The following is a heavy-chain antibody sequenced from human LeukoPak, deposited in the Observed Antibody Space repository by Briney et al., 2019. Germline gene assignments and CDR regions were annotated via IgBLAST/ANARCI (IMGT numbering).Heavy chain of an antibody. J-gene: IGHJ4*02. Sequence: SETLSLTCTVSGGSISSSSYYWGWIRQPPGKGLEWIGSIYYSGSTYYNPSLKGRVTISVDTSKNQFSLKLSSVTAADTAVYYCASPRHYYDSSGYYPLDYWGQGTLVTVSS. V-gene: IGHV4-39*01. D-gene: IGHD3-22*01. CDR2: IYYSGST. CDR1: GGSISSSSYY. CDR3: ASPRHYYDSSGYYPLDY.